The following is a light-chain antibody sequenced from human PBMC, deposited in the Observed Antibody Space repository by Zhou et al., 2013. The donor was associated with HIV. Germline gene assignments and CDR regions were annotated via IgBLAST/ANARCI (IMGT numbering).Light chain of an antibody. CDR1: QSISTY. V-gene: IGKV1-39*01. J-gene: IGKJ2*02. Sequence: DIQMTQFPSSLSASVGDRVTITCRATQSISTYLNWYQHKPGNAPSLLIYAASNLDRGVPSRFSGSGSGTEFTLTIRSLQPEDFATYYCQQTYNTPWTFGQGTKLEIK. CDR2: AAS. CDR3: QQTYNTPWT.